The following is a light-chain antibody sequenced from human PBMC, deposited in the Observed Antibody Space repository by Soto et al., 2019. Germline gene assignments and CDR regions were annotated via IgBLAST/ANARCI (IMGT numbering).Light chain of an antibody. CDR3: SSFAGGATFV. V-gene: IGLV2-23*03. Sequence: QSALTQPASVSGSPGQSITISCTGTSNDVGGYNLVSWYQQHPGKVPKLIIYEGNKRPSGVSDRFSGSKSGNTASLTISALQPEDEADYSCSSFAGGATFVFGGGTQRTVL. J-gene: IGLJ7*01. CDR1: SNDVGGYNL. CDR2: EGN.